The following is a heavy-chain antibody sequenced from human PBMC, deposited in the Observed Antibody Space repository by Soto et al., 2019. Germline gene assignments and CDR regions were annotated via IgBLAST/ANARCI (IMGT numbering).Heavy chain of an antibody. Sequence: PGGALRLSCVASGFAVSSYYMSWVRQAPRKGLEWVSLIQNVGPTYYADSVKGRFTISRDTSENTVHLQMDSLRVDDTAVYYCARDDVVCDGGRCYGVPLDVRGKGTTVTVSS. D-gene: IGHD2-15*01. CDR3: ARDDVVCDGGRCYGVPLDV. CDR2: IQNVGPT. J-gene: IGHJ6*04. V-gene: IGHV3-66*01. CDR1: GFAVSSYY.